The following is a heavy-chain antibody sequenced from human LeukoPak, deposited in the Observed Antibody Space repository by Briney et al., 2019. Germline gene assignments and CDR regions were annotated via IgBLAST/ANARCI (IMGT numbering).Heavy chain of an antibody. V-gene: IGHV1-69*05. CDR2: IIPISGSA. Sequence: SVKVSCKASGGTFSTYAISWVRQAPGQGLEWMGGIIPISGSAKYTQKFQGRVTITTDESTNTAYMELRNLRSEDTAVYYCATTMGYLDYCSGGTCYSMLDWGQGTLVTAFS. D-gene: IGHD2-15*01. CDR1: GGTFSTYA. J-gene: IGHJ4*02. CDR3: ATTMGYLDYCSGGTCYSMLD.